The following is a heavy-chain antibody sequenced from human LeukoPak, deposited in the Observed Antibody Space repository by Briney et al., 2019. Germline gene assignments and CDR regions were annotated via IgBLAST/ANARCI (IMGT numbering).Heavy chain of an antibody. D-gene: IGHD3-9*01. Sequence: GGSLRLSCAASGFTFSSYAMSWVRQAPGNGLEWVSAISDSGGSTYYADSVKGRFTISRDNSKNTLYLQMNSLRAEDTAVYYCAKSASSSFEGYWGQGTLVTVSS. V-gene: IGHV3-23*01. CDR1: GFTFSSYA. CDR2: ISDSGGST. J-gene: IGHJ4*02. CDR3: AKSASSSFEGY.